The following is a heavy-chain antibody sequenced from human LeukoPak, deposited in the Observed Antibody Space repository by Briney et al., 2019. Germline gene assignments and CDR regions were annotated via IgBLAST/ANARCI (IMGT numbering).Heavy chain of an antibody. CDR3: ATASGRSFWLDP. CDR2: IDYHGNT. D-gene: IGHD2-15*01. J-gene: IGHJ5*02. V-gene: IGHV4-34*10. Sequence: PSETLSLTCAVYGGSFSGYYWSWIRQPPGKGLEWIGFIDYHGNTKYNPSLKSRVTMPVDTSVDQVSLRLTSVTAADTAIYFCATASGRSFWLDPWGQGRLVTVSS. CDR1: GGSFSGYY.